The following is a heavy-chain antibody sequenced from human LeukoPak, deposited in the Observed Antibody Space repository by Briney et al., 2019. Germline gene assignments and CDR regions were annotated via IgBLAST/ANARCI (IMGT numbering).Heavy chain of an antibody. V-gene: IGHV1-69*01. CDR2: IIPIFGTA. J-gene: IGHJ4*02. CDR1: GGTLSSYA. D-gene: IGHD3-10*01. CDR3: ASSLLYGSGNNFDY. Sequence: SVKVSCKASGGTLSSYAISWVRQAPGQGLEWMGGIIPIFGTANYAQKFQGRVTITADESTSTACMELSSLRSEDTAVYYCASSLLYGSGNNFDYWGQGTLVTVSS.